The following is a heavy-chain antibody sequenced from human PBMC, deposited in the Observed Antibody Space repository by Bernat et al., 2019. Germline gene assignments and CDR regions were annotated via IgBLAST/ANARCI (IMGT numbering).Heavy chain of an antibody. J-gene: IGHJ6*02. CDR1: GFTFSSYA. V-gene: IGHV3-23*01. Sequence: EVQLLESGGGLVQPGGSLRLSCAASGFTFSSYAMSWVRQAPGKGLEWVSAISGSGGSTYYADSVKGRFTISRDNSKNTLYLQMNSLRAEDTAVYYCARGRGTLPRNYYYYGMDVWGQGTTVTVSS. CDR2: ISGSGGST. D-gene: IGHD2-15*01. CDR3: ARGRGTLPRNYYYYGMDV.